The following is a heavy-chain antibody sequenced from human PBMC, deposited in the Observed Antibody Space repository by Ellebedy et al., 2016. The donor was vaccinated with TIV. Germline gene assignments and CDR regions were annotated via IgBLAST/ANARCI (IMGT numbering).Heavy chain of an antibody. V-gene: IGHV1-2*04. Sequence: ASVKVSCXASGYTFTGYYMHWVRQAPGQGLEWMGWINPNSGGTNYAQKFQGWVTMTRDTSISTAYMELSRLRSDDTAVYYCATKVTRTKDYYGMDVWGQGTTVTVSS. CDR1: GYTFTGYY. CDR2: INPNSGGT. D-gene: IGHD4-17*01. CDR3: ATKVTRTKDYYGMDV. J-gene: IGHJ6*02.